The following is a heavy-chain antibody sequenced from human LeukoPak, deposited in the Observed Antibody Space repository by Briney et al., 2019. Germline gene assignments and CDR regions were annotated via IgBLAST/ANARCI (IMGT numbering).Heavy chain of an antibody. V-gene: IGHV4-59*06. CDR3: ARYARKLEPRDY. J-gene: IGHJ4*02. D-gene: IGHD1-14*01. Sequence: SETLSLTCTVSGGSISSYYWSWIRQPAGKGLEWIGYIYYSGSTYYNPSLKSRVTISVDTSKNQFSLKLSSVTAADTAVYYCARYARKLEPRDYWGQGTLVTVSS. CDR2: IYYSGST. CDR1: GGSISSYY.